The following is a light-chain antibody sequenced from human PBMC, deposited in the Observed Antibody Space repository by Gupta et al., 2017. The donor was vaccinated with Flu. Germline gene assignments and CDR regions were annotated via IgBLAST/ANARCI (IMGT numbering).Light chain of an antibody. J-gene: IGLJ2*01. CDR3: CAYAGSYTLV. CDR2: DVS. Sequence: QSALTQPRSVSASPGQSVTISCTGTSSDVGGYNYVSWYQQHPGKAPNLMIYDVSKRPSGVPDRFSGSKSGNTASLTISGLQAEDEADYYCCAYAGSYTLVFGGGTKLTVL. CDR1: SSDVGGYNY. V-gene: IGLV2-11*01.